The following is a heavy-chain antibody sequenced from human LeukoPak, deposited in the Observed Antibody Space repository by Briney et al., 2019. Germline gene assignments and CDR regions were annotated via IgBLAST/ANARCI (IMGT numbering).Heavy chain of an antibody. J-gene: IGHJ5*02. D-gene: IGHD6-19*01. Sequence: ASVKVSCKASGYTFTGYYMHWVRQAPGQGLGWMGWINPNSGGTNYAQKFQGRVTMTRDTSISTAYMELSRLRSDDTAVCYCAREGAAVAGTEERFDPWGQGTLVTVSS. V-gene: IGHV1-2*02. CDR1: GYTFTGYY. CDR2: INPNSGGT. CDR3: AREGAAVAGTEERFDP.